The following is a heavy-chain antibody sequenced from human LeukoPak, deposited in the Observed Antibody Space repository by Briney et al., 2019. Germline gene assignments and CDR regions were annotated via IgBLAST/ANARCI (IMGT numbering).Heavy chain of an antibody. V-gene: IGHV2-5*02. CDR2: IYWDDDK. D-gene: IGHD6-13*01. CDR3: AHTLLGITATGTTYYFDY. J-gene: IGHJ4*02. CDR1: GFSLSSIGVG. Sequence: SGPTLVKPTQTLTLTCNFSGFSLSSIGVGVGWIRQPPGKVLEWLALIYWDDDKRYSPSLKSRLTISKDTSKNQVVLTMTDMDPVDTATYYCAHTLLGITATGTTYYFDYWGQGTLVAVSS.